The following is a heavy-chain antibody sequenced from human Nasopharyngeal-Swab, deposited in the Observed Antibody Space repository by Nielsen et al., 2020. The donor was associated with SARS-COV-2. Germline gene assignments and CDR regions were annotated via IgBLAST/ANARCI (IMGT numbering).Heavy chain of an antibody. J-gene: IGHJ3*02. D-gene: IGHD3-22*01. Sequence: GGSLRLSCAASGFTFSSYAMSWVRQAPGKGLEWVSAISGSGGSTYYADSVKGRFTISRDNSKNTLYLQMNSLRAEDTAVYYCAKDILPGRYDRTYDAFDIWGQGTRVTVSS. CDR2: ISGSGGST. CDR1: GFTFSSYA. V-gene: IGHV3-23*01. CDR3: AKDILPGRYDRTYDAFDI.